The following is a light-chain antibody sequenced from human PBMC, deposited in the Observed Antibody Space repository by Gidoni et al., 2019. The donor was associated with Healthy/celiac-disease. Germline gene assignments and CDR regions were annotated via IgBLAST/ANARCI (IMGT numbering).Light chain of an antibody. Sequence: QSALTQPASVSGSPGPSITISCTGTSSDVGGYNYVSWYQQHPGKAPKLMIYEVSNRPSGVSKRFSGSKSGNTASLTISGLQAEDEADYYCSSYTSSSTHYVFGTGTKVTVL. CDR1: SSDVGGYNY. V-gene: IGLV2-14*01. CDR3: SSYTSSSTHYV. CDR2: EVS. J-gene: IGLJ1*01.